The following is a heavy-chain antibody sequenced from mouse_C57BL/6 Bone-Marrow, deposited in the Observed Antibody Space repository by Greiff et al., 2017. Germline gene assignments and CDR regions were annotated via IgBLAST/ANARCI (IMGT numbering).Heavy chain of an antibody. CDR3: TGSYYYGSSSPFAY. J-gene: IGHJ3*01. V-gene: IGHV6-3*01. CDR1: GFTFSNYW. Sequence: EVKLVESGGGLVQPGGSMKLSCVASGFTFSNYWMNWVRQSPEKGLEWVAQIRLKSDNYATHYAESVKGMFTISVDDSKSSVYLQMNNLRAEDTGIYYCTGSYYYGSSSPFAYWGQGTLVTVSA. CDR2: IRLKSDNYAT. D-gene: IGHD1-1*01.